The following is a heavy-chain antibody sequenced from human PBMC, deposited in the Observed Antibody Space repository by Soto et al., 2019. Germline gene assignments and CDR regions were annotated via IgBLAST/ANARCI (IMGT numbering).Heavy chain of an antibody. D-gene: IGHD3-3*01. CDR3: ARSFAYFDS. V-gene: IGHV4-61*01. Sequence: PSETLSLSCTFSGGSLKSGSYSWSWSRQPPGKGLEWIGYVYHTGRTSYNPSLKTRVSISMDKSKNQFSLNLDSVTAADTAVSFCARSFAYFDSRGPGALVTFSS. J-gene: IGHJ4*02. CDR1: GGSLKSGSYS. CDR2: VYHTGRT.